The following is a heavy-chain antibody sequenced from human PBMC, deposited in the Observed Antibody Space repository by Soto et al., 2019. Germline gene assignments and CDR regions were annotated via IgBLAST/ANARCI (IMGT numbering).Heavy chain of an antibody. CDR3: ARGVVGATVGGFDY. V-gene: IGHV3-33*01. CDR1: GFTFSSYG. D-gene: IGHD1-26*01. CDR2: IWYDGSNK. Sequence: QVQLVESGGGVVQPGRSLRLSCAASGFTFSSYGMHWVRQAPGKGLEWVAVIWYDGSNKYYADSVKGRFTISRDNSKNTLYLQMNSLRAEDTAVYYCARGVVGATVGGFDYWGQGTLVTVSS. J-gene: IGHJ4*02.